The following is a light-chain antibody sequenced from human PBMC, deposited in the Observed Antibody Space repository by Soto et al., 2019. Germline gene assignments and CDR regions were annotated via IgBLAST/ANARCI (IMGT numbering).Light chain of an antibody. J-gene: IGLJ1*01. CDR3: SSYTTTSTYV. V-gene: IGLV2-14*01. Sequence: QSALTQPASVSGSLGQSITISCTGTSSDVGYYDYVSWYQQHPDKAPKLMIYEVTNRPSGVSSRFSGSKSANTASLTISGLQAEDEADYYCSSYTTTSTYVFGTGTKLTVL. CDR1: SSDVGYYDY. CDR2: EVT.